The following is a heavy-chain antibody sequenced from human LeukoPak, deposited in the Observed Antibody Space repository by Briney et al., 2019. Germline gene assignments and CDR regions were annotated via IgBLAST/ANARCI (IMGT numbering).Heavy chain of an antibody. J-gene: IGHJ5*02. Sequence: SETLSLTCTVSGYSISSGYYWGWIRQPAGKGLEWIGRIYTSGSTNYNPSLKSRVTMSVDTSKNQFSLKLSSVTAADTAVYYCARGLTSGSGSYYPNWFDPWGQGTLVTVSS. CDR2: IYTSGST. CDR3: ARGLTSGSGSYYPNWFDP. CDR1: GYSISSGYY. V-gene: IGHV4-4*07. D-gene: IGHD3-10*01.